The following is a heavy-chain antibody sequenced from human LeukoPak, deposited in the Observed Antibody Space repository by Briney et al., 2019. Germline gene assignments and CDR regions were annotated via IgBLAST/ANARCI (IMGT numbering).Heavy chain of an antibody. Sequence: GRSLRLSCAASGFIFSSYGMHWVRQAPGKGLEWVAVISYDGSNKYYADSVKGRFTISRDNSKNTLYLQMNSLRAEDTAVYYCAKGGIDSSGPWWYFDLWGRGTLVTVSS. D-gene: IGHD6-19*01. CDR2: ISYDGSNK. V-gene: IGHV3-30*18. J-gene: IGHJ2*01. CDR1: GFIFSSYG. CDR3: AKGGIDSSGPWWYFDL.